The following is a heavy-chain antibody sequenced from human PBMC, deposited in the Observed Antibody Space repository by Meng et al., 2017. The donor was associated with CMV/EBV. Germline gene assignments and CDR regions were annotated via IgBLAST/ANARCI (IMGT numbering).Heavy chain of an antibody. J-gene: IGHJ6*02. V-gene: IGHV4-61*01. CDR2: IYYSGST. D-gene: IGHD3-3*01. CDR1: GGSVSSGSYY. Sequence: SETLSLTCTVSGGSVSSGSYYWSWIRQPPGKGLEWIGYIYYSGSTNYNPSLKSRVTISVDTSKNQFSLKLSSVTAADTAVYYCARGGLFWSGYYPYYYGMDVRGQGTTVTVSS. CDR3: ARGGLFWSGYYPYYYGMDV.